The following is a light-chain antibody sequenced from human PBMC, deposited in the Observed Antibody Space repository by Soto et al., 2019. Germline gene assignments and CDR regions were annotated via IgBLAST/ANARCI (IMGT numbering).Light chain of an antibody. V-gene: IGKV3-11*01. CDR3: QQRSNWPPW. CDR2: DAS. Sequence: EIVLTQSPATLSLSPGERATLSCRASQSVSSYFAWYQQKPGQAPRLLIYDASNRATGIPARFSGSGSGTDFTLTITSLAPEDFAVYYCQQRSNWPPWFDGGTKVEIK. CDR1: QSVSSY. J-gene: IGKJ4*02.